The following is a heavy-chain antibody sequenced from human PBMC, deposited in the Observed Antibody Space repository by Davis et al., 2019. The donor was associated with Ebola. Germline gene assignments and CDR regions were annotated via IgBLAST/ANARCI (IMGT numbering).Heavy chain of an antibody. CDR2: ISSSSSYI. Sequence: GESLKISCAASGFTFSSYSMNWVSQAPGKGLEWVSSISSSSSYIYYADSVKGRFTISRDNAKNSLYLQMNSLRAEDTAVYYCARDLRVAGYYYYGMDVWGQGTTVTVSS. CDR1: GFTFSSYS. V-gene: IGHV3-21*01. CDR3: ARDLRVAGYYYYGMDV. D-gene: IGHD3-9*01. J-gene: IGHJ6*02.